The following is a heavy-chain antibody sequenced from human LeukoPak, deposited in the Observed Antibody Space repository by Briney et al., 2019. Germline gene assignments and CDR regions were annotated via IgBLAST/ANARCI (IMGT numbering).Heavy chain of an antibody. Sequence: ASVKVSCRASGYTFIDYFIHWMRQTPGQGLEWLGWINPNSGVTRYAQKFQDRVTMTRDTAAYMELSSLKSDDTAVYYCVRAVSGTLGGAFDIWGQGTAVTVSS. CDR1: GYTFIDYF. CDR2: INPNSGVT. J-gene: IGHJ3*02. D-gene: IGHD1-7*01. CDR3: VRAVSGTLGGAFDI. V-gene: IGHV1-2*02.